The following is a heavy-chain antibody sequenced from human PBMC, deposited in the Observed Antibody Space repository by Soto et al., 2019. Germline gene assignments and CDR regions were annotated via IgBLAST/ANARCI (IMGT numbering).Heavy chain of an antibody. CDR3: ARDIQDGYNFSGWFDP. CDR1: GGTFSSYA. D-gene: IGHD5-12*01. Sequence: QVQLVQSGAEVKKPGSSVKVSCKASGGTFSSYAISWVRQAPGQGLEWMGGIIPIFGTANYAQKFQGRVTITADESTSTAYMKLSSLRSEDTAVYYCARDIQDGYNFSGWFDPWGQGTLVTVSS. J-gene: IGHJ5*02. CDR2: IIPIFGTA. V-gene: IGHV1-69*01.